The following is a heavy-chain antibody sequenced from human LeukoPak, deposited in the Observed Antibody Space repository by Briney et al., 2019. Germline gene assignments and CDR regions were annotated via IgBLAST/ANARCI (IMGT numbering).Heavy chain of an antibody. Sequence: SETLSLTCTVSGGSISSYYWSWIRQPPGKGLEWIGYIYYSGSTNYNPSLKSRVTISVDTSKNQFSLKLSSVTAADTAVYYCAREGYYGSGSYYDYWGQGTLVAVSS. J-gene: IGHJ4*02. D-gene: IGHD3-10*01. V-gene: IGHV4-59*01. CDR2: IYYSGST. CDR1: GGSISSYY. CDR3: AREGYYGSGSYYDY.